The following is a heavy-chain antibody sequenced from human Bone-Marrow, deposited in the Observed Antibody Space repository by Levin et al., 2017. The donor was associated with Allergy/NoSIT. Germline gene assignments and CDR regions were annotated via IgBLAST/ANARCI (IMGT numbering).Heavy chain of an antibody. CDR3: ARPYYDFLAGPSIDFWFGD. CDR1: GYTFTDYY. J-gene: IGHJ4*02. V-gene: IGHV1-2*02. Sequence: ASVKVSCKASGYTFTDYYMHWVRQAPGQGLEWMGWINPSSGATHFAQKFQGRLTMTRDTSINTAYMELSSLISDDPAVYYCARPYYDFLAGPSIDFWFGDWGQGTLLTVSS. CDR2: INPSSGAT. D-gene: IGHD3-9*01.